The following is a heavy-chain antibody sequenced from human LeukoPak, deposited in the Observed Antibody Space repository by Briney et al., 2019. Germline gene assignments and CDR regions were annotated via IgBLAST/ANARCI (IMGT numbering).Heavy chain of an antibody. CDR1: GGSISSSSYY. V-gene: IGHV3-11*04. Sequence: LSLTCTVSGGSISSSSYYWGWIRQAPGKGLEWVSYISSSGSTIYYADSVKGRFTTSRDNAKNSLYLQMNSLRAEDTAVYYCARSVVAATETFDYWGQGTLVTVSS. J-gene: IGHJ4*02. CDR3: ARSVVAATETFDY. CDR2: ISSSGSTI. D-gene: IGHD2-15*01.